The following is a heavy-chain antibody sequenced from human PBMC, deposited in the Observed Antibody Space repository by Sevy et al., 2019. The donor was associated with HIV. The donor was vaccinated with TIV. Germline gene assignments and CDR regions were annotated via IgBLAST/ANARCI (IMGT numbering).Heavy chain of an antibody. CDR1: GFTFSSYA. CDR2: ISYDGSNK. Sequence: GGSLRLSCAASGFTFSSYAMYWVRQAPGKGLEWVAVISYDGSNKFYGASVTGRFTISRDNSNNTLYLQMNSLRAEDTAVYYCARGEFYGSGSYYIGFDYWGQGTLVTVSS. D-gene: IGHD3-10*01. V-gene: IGHV3-30-3*01. J-gene: IGHJ4*02. CDR3: ARGEFYGSGSYYIGFDY.